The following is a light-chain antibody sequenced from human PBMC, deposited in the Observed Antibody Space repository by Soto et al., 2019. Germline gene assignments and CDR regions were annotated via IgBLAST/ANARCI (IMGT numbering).Light chain of an antibody. CDR3: QQSYSPPPIT. CDR1: QSISSY. J-gene: IGKJ5*01. CDR2: AAS. Sequence: DIQITQSPSSLSASVGDRVTITCRASQSISSYLNWYQQRPGKAPKLLIYAASSLQSGVPSRFGGSGSGTDFTLTISSLQPEDSATYYCQQSYSPPPITFGQGTRLEIK. V-gene: IGKV1-39*01.